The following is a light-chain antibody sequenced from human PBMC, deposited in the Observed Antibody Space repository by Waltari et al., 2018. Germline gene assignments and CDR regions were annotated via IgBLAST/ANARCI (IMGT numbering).Light chain of an antibody. CDR2: GAS. CDR1: QSVSSGY. J-gene: IGKJ1*01. Sequence: EIVLTQSPGTLSLSPGERATLSCRASQSVSSGYLAWYQQEPGQAPRLLIYGASNRAAGIPDRFSGGGSGTDFTLTISRLEPEDFAVYYCQHYRSSPPPFGQGTNVDIK. CDR3: QHYRSSPPP. V-gene: IGKV3-20*01.